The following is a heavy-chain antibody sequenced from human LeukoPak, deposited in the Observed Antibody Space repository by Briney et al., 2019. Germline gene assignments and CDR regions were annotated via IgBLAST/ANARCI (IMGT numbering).Heavy chain of an antibody. CDR1: GGTFSSYA. V-gene: IGHV1-69*06. D-gene: IGHD3-10*01. CDR2: IIPIFGTA. Sequence: SVKVSCKASGGTFSSYAISWVRQAPGQGLEWMGGIIPIFGTANYAQKFQGRVTITADKSTSTAYMELSSLRSEDTAVYYCASLGVVRGATIDYWGQGTLVTVSS. J-gene: IGHJ4*02. CDR3: ASLGVVRGATIDY.